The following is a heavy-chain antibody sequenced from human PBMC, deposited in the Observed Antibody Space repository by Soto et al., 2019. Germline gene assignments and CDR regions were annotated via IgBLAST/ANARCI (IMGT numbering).Heavy chain of an antibody. D-gene: IGHD3-3*01. Sequence: RDSCGAAEVTSSSYAMHRVRKDPGKGLEWVAVISYDGSNKYYADSVKGRFTISRDNSKNTLYLQMNSLRAEDTAVYYCARVSQIFGVVWYYYYGMDVWGQGTTVTVSS. J-gene: IGHJ6*02. V-gene: IGHV3-30-3*01. CDR3: ARVSQIFGVVWYYYYGMDV. CDR2: ISYDGSNK. CDR1: EVTSSSYA.